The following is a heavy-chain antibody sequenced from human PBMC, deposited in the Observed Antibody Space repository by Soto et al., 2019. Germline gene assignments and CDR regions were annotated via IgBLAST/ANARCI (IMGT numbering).Heavy chain of an antibody. CDR2: ISSRTGSSK. J-gene: IGHJ4*02. CDR1: GFTFTTYG. D-gene: IGHD2-8*01. V-gene: IGHV3-21*01. CDR3: ARKGVSNLDY. Sequence: GSLRLSCAASGFTFTTYGMNWVRQAPGKGLEWVSFISSRTGSSKEYADSVRGRFTVSRDNAKNSVYLQMNSLRVEDTAVYYCARKGVSNLDYWGQGTLVTVSS.